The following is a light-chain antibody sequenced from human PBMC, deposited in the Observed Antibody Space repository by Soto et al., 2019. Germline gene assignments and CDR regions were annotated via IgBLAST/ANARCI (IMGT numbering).Light chain of an antibody. Sequence: DIQMTQSPSTLSASVGDRVAITCRASQSIGSWLAWYQQKPGTAPKLLIYEAYSLESGVPSRFSGSGSGTEFTLTISSLQPDDFATYYCHQYYTYPWTFGQGTKVEVK. CDR1: QSIGSW. CDR2: EAY. CDR3: HQYYTYPWT. J-gene: IGKJ1*01. V-gene: IGKV1-5*03.